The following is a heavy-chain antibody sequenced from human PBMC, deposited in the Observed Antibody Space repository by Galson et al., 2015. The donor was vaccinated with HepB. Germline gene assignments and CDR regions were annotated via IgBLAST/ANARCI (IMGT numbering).Heavy chain of an antibody. Sequence: PALVKPTQTLTLTCTFSGFSLSTSGVGVGWIRQPPGKALEWLALIYWNDDKRYSPSLKSRLTITKDTSKNQVVLTMTNMDPVDTATYYCAHSYHDFWSGYSTPDYWGQGTLVTVSS. J-gene: IGHJ4*02. CDR3: AHSYHDFWSGYSTPDY. CDR1: GFSLSTSGVG. D-gene: IGHD3-3*01. V-gene: IGHV2-5*01. CDR2: IYWNDDK.